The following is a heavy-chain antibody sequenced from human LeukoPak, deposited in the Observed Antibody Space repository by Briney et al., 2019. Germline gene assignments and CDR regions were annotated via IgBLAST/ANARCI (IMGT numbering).Heavy chain of an antibody. CDR1: GGSISSGTYF. CDR3: ARGFSGTRGPARTVDFDY. D-gene: IGHD2-15*01. Sequence: SETLSLTCTVSGGSISSGTYFWTWVRQPAGKGLEWIGRIYTSGSTNYNPSLKSRVTISVDTSKNQFSLKLSSVTAADTAVYYCARGFSGTRGPARTVDFDYWGQGTLVTVSS. J-gene: IGHJ4*02. V-gene: IGHV4-61*02. CDR2: IYTSGST.